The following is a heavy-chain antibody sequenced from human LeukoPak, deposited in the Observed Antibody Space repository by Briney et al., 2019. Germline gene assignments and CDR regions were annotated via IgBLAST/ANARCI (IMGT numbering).Heavy chain of an antibody. Sequence: GGSLRLSCAASGFTFSNAWLIWVRQTPGKGLEWVGRIKTKSEGGTTDYAAPVKGRFTISRDDSKKMVYLQMNGLKAEDTAVYCCTTEDYWGQGTLVTVSS. V-gene: IGHV3-15*01. CDR2: IKTKSEGGTT. CDR3: TTEDY. J-gene: IGHJ4*02. CDR1: GFTFSNAW.